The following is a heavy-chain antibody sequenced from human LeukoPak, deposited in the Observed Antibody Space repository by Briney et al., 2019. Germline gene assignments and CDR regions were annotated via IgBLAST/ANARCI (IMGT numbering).Heavy chain of an antibody. Sequence: GGSLRLSCAASGFTFSSYWMAWVRQAPGKGLEWVSLISGDGGSTSYADSLKGRFTISRDNSKNSLYLRMNSLRTEDTALYYCAKGVVWLSPAFDYWGQGTLVTVSS. CDR2: ISGDGGST. CDR3: AKGVVWLSPAFDY. V-gene: IGHV3-43*02. J-gene: IGHJ4*02. CDR1: GFTFSSYW. D-gene: IGHD3-22*01.